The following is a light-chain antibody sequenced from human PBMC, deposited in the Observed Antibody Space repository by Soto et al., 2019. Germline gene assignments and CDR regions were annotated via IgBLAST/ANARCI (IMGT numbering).Light chain of an antibody. J-gene: IGLJ3*02. CDR1: SSDVGGYNR. V-gene: IGLV2-18*02. CDR3: TSPTSSSTWV. CDR2: EVT. Sequence: QSALTQPPSVSGSPGQSVAISCTGTSSDVGGYNRVSWYHQPPGTAPKLIIYEVTNRPSGVPDRFSGSKSGNTASLTVSGLQAEDEGDYYCTSPTSSSTWVFGGGTQMTVL.